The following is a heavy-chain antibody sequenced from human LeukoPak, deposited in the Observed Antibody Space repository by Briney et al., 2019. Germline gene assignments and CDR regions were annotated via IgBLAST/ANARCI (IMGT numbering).Heavy chain of an antibody. J-gene: IGHJ5*02. D-gene: IGHD3-3*01. CDR3: ARDYVIRERVVWALNWFDP. V-gene: IGHV1-18*01. Sequence: ASVKVSCKASGYTFTSYGISWVRQAPGQGLEWMGWISAYNGNTNYAQKLQGRVTMTTDTSTSTAYMELRSLRSDDTAVYYCARDYVIRERVVWALNWFDPWGQGTLVTVSS. CDR1: GYTFTSYG. CDR2: ISAYNGNT.